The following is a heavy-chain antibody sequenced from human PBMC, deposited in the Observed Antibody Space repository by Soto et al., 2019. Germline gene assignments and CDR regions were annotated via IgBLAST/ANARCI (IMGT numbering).Heavy chain of an antibody. CDR3: ARYGSDDIVAISNNYGMDV. D-gene: IGHD5-12*01. CDR1: GYSFTSYW. Sequence: GESLKISCRGSGYSFTSYWIGWVRQMPGKGLEWMGIIYPGDSDTRYSPSFQGQVTISADKSISTAYLQWSSLKASDTAMYYCARYGSDDIVAISNNYGMDVWGQGTTVTVSS. J-gene: IGHJ6*02. V-gene: IGHV5-51*01. CDR2: IYPGDSDT.